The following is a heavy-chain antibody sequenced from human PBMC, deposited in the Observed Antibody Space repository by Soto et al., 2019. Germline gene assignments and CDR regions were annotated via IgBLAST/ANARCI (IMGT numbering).Heavy chain of an antibody. D-gene: IGHD3-3*01. J-gene: IGHJ6*03. V-gene: IGHV3-21*02. CDR3: VSVFGRYFRPGYIGV. CDR2: INEDSTYI. CDR1: GFTFSAFS. Sequence: EVRLVESGGGLVKPGGSLRLSCAASGFTFSAFSMNWVRQAPGKGLEWLSSINEDSTYIYYGDSLRGRSTISRDNAKDSLYLQRDSLRAGDTAVDYCVSVFGRYFRPGYIGVWGDGATVIVS.